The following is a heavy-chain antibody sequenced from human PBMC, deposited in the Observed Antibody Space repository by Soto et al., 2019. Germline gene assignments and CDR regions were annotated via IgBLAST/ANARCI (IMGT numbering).Heavy chain of an antibody. V-gene: IGHV4-30-4*01. CDR3: ARDRREELVHDL. CDR1: GGSISSGDYY. Sequence: SETLSLTCTVSGGSISSGDYYWSWIRQPPGKGLEWIGYIYYSGSTYYNPSLKSRVTISVDTSKNQFSLKLSSVTAADTAVYYCARDRREELVHDLWDQGTLVTV. D-gene: IGHD6-6*01. J-gene: IGHJ5*02. CDR2: IYYSGST.